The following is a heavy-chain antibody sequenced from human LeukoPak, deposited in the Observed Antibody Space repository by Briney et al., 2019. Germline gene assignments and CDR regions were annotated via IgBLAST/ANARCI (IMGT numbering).Heavy chain of an antibody. V-gene: IGHV1-46*03. CDR3: ARDRGKSSIAARPQYYFDY. Sequence: GASVKVSCKASGYTFTSYYMHWVRQAPGQGLEWMGIINPSGGSTSYAQKFRGRVTMTRDTSTSTVYMELSSLRSEDTAVYYCARDRGKSSIAARPQYYFDYWGQGTLVTVSS. D-gene: IGHD6-6*01. CDR1: GYTFTSYY. CDR2: INPSGGST. J-gene: IGHJ4*02.